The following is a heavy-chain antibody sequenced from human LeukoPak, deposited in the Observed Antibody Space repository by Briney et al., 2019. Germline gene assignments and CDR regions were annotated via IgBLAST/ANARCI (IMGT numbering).Heavy chain of an antibody. D-gene: IGHD4-11*01. J-gene: IGHJ6*02. CDR1: GFTFSSYA. CDR3: ARALTTVDYYGMDV. Sequence: GGSLRLSCAASGFTFSSYAMHWVRQAPGKGLEWVAVISYDGSNKYYADSVKGRFTISRDNSKNTLYLQMNSLRAEDTAVYYCARALTTVDYYGMDVWGQGTTVTVSS. V-gene: IGHV3-30-3*01. CDR2: ISYDGSNK.